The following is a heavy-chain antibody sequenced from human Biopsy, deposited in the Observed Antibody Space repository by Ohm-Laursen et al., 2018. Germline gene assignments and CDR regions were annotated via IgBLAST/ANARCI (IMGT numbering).Heavy chain of an antibody. CDR1: EVTFSSYW. CDR2: IKQDGSEK. CDR3: ARDLKWDVSADYFDF. D-gene: IGHD1-26*01. J-gene: IGHJ4*02. Sequence: SLRLSCAASEVTFSSYWMSWVRQAPGKGLEWVANIKQDGSEKRYVDSVKGRFTISRDDAKNSLYLQMNSLRAEDTAVYYCARDLKWDVSADYFDFWGQGTLVTVSS. V-gene: IGHV3-7*01.